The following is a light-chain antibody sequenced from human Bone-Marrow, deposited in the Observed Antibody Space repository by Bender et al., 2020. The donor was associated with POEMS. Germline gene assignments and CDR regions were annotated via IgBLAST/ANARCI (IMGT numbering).Light chain of an antibody. CDR3: ETWDSGLNIV. J-gene: IGLJ2*01. Sequence: QSVLTQPPSVSAAPGQTVTISCSGSNSNIGNYHVSWYQQLPGAAPKLLIYESNKRPSGISDRFSGSKSGTSATLGITGLQTGDEADYYCETWDSGLNIVFGGGTKVTVL. CDR1: NSNIGNYH. V-gene: IGLV1-51*02. CDR2: ESN.